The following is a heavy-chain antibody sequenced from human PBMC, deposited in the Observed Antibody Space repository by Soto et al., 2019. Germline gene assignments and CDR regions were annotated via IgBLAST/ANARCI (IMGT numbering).Heavy chain of an antibody. CDR3: ARVREGSSYIDY. Sequence: EVQLVESGGDLVPPGGFLRLSCAASGFTFSSHNMNWVRQAPGKGLEWVSYISSSSSIIYYADSVKGRFTISRDNAKNSLYLQMNSLRDEDTAVYDCARVREGSSYIDYWGQGTLVTVSS. CDR2: ISSSSSII. V-gene: IGHV3-48*02. J-gene: IGHJ4*02. CDR1: GFTFSSHN. D-gene: IGHD6-19*01.